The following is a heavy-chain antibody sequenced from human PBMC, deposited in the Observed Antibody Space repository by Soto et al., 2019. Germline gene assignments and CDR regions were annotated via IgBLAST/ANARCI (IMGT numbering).Heavy chain of an antibody. CDR2: IYHSGST. V-gene: IGHV4-30-2*01. D-gene: IGHD1-26*01. CDR3: ARGSGSYPIDY. J-gene: IGHJ4*02. CDR1: GGSISSGGYS. Sequence: KASETLSLTCGVSGGSISSGGYSWSWIRQPPGKGLEWIGYIYHSGSTYYNPSLKSRVTISVDRSKNQFSLKLSSVTAADTAVYYCARGSGSYPIDYWGQGTLVTVSS.